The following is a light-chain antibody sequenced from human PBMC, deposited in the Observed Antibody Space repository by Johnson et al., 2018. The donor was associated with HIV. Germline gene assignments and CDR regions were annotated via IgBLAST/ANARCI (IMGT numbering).Light chain of an antibody. Sequence: QSVLTQPPSVSAAPGQKVTISCSGSSSNIGNNYVSWYQQLPGTAPKLLIYENNKRPSGIPDRFSGSKSGTSATLGITGLQTGDEADYYCGAWDSSLRENVFGTGTKVTV. CDR3: GAWDSSLRENV. CDR1: SSNIGNNY. V-gene: IGLV1-51*02. J-gene: IGLJ1*01. CDR2: ENN.